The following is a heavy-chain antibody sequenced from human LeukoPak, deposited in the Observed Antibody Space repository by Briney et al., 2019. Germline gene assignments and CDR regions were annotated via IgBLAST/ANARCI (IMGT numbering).Heavy chain of an antibody. CDR1: GFTFSSYA. CDR3: ANDPRYCGGGSCYRWFDP. CDR2: ISGSGGST. J-gene: IGHJ5*02. Sequence: GGSLRLSCAASGFTFSSYAMSWVRQAPGKGLEWVSAISGSGGSTYYADSVKGRFTISRDNSKNTLYLQMNSLRAEDTAVYYCANDPRYCGGGSCYRWFDPWGKGTLVTVSS. V-gene: IGHV3-23*01. D-gene: IGHD2-15*01.